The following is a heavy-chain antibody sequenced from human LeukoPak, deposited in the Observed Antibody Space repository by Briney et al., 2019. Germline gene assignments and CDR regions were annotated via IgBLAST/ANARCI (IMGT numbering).Heavy chain of an antibody. D-gene: IGHD2-2*01. CDR1: GGSFSGYY. CDR2: INHSGST. J-gene: IGHJ5*02. V-gene: IGHV4-34*01. CDR3: ARGLIVVVPAASFRSKSKHWFDP. Sequence: SETLSLTCAVYGGSFSGYYWSWIRQPPGKGLEWIGEINHSGSTNYNPSLKSRVTISVDTSKNQFSLKLSSVTAADTAVYYCARGLIVVVPAASFRSKSKHWFDPWGQGTLVTVSS.